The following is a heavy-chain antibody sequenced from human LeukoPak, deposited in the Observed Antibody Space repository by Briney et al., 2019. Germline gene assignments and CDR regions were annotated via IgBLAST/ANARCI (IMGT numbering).Heavy chain of an antibody. CDR2: IYYSGST. D-gene: IGHD1-26*01. CDR1: GGSISSYY. V-gene: IGHV4-59*08. J-gene: IGHJ6*02. Sequence: PSETLSLTCTVSGGSISSYYWSWIQQPPGKGLEWIGYIYYSGSTNYNPSLKSRVTISVDTSKNQFSLKLSSVTAADTAVYYCARELDYGMDVWGQGTTVTVSS. CDR3: ARELDYGMDV.